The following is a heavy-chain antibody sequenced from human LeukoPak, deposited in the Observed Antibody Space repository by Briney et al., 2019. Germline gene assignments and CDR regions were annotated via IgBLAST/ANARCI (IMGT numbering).Heavy chain of an antibody. D-gene: IGHD3-22*01. J-gene: IGHJ3*02. CDR1: GDSINSSTYY. V-gene: IGHV4-39*07. Sequence: SETLSLTCTVSGDSINSSTYYWGWIRQPPGKGLEWIGSIYYSGNTYHNPSLRSRVTISVDMSKNQFSLKLSSVTAADTAVYYCARNMYYYDSSGYSDDAFDIWGQGTMVTVSS. CDR2: IYYSGNT. CDR3: ARNMYYYDSSGYSDDAFDI.